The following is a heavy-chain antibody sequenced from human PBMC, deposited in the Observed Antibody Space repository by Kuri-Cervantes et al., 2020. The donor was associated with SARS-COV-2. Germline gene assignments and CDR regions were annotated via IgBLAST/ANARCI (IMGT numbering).Heavy chain of an antibody. Sequence: SETLSLTCTVSGGSTSSYYWSWVRQPPGKGLEWNGYIYYSGSTNYNPSLKSRVTISVDTSKNQFSLKLSSVTAADTAVYYCARVRIFGVPGFAFDIWGQGTMVTVSS. CDR2: IYYSGST. CDR1: GGSTSSYY. J-gene: IGHJ3*02. V-gene: IGHV4-59*01. CDR3: ARVRIFGVPGFAFDI. D-gene: IGHD3-3*01.